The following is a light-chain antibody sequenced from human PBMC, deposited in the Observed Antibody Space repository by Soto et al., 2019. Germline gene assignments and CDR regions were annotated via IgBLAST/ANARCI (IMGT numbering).Light chain of an antibody. CDR3: AAWDDSLDGYV. CDR1: TSNIGSNN. J-gene: IGLJ1*01. Sequence: QSVLTQPPSASGTPGQRVTISCSGSTSNIGSNNVNWYQQLPGTAPKLLIFNNSQRPSGVPDRFSGSKSGTSASLAISGLQSEDEADYYCAAWDDSLDGYVFGTGTKLTVL. CDR2: NNS. V-gene: IGLV1-44*01.